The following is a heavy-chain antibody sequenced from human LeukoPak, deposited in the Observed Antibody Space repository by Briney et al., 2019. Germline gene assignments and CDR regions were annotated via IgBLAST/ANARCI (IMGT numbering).Heavy chain of an antibody. D-gene: IGHD2-15*01. CDR3: AKHRPSILKCSGGSYLTNWFDP. CDR1: GFTFSSYG. V-gene: IGHV3-30*02. J-gene: IGHJ5*02. CDR2: IRYDGSNK. Sequence: GGSLRLSCAASGFTFSSYGMHWVRQAPGKGLERVAFIRYDGSNKYYADSVKGRFTISRDNSKNTLYLQMNSLRAEDAAVYYCAKHRPSILKCSGGSYLTNWFDPWGQGTLVTVSS.